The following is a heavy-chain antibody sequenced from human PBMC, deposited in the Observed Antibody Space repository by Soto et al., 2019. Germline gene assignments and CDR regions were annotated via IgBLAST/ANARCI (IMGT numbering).Heavy chain of an antibody. CDR3: ARGLGYCSGGSCYSPIGY. D-gene: IGHD2-15*01. J-gene: IGHJ4*02. V-gene: IGHV4-34*01. CDR1: GGSFSGYY. CDR2: INHSGST. Sequence: QVQLQQWGAGLLKPSETLSLTCAVYGGSFSGYYWSWIRQPPGKGLEWIGEINHSGSTNYNPSLKSRVTISVDTSKNQFSLKLSSVTAADTAVYYCARGLGYCSGGSCYSPIGYLGQGTLVTVSS.